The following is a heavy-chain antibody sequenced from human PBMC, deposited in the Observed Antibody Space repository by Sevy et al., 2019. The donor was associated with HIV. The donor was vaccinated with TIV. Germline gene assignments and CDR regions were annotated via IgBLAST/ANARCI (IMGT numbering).Heavy chain of an antibody. D-gene: IGHD2-2*02. CDR3: ATAPGYCSSTSCYRNWFDP. Sequence: ASVKVSCKASGYTFTSYDINWVRQATGQGLEWMGWMNPNSGNTGYAQKFQGRVTMTRNTSISTAYMELSSLRSEDTAVYYCATAPGYCSSTSCYRNWFDPWGPGTLVTVSS. CDR2: MNPNSGNT. CDR1: GYTFTSYD. J-gene: IGHJ5*02. V-gene: IGHV1-8*01.